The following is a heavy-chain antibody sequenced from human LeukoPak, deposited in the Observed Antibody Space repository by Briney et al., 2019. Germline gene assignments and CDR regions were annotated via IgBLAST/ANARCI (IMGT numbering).Heavy chain of an antibody. J-gene: IGHJ4*02. Sequence: SETLSLTCTVSGGSITSYYWSWIRQPPGKGLEWIGYIYHSGSTNYNPSLKSRVTISVDTSKNQFSLKLSSVTAADTAVYYCARQHSSGYFYFDSRGQGALVTASS. CDR1: GGSITSYY. V-gene: IGHV4-59*08. CDR2: IYHSGST. CDR3: ARQHSSGYFYFDS. D-gene: IGHD3-22*01.